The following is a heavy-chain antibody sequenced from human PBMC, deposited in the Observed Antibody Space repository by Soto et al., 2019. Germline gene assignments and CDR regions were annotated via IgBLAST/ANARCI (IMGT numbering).Heavy chain of an antibody. CDR2: IYYSGST. CDR3: TRDVAS. Sequence: SSETLSLTCTVSGGSVSSGSYYWNWIRQPPGKGLEWIGYIYYSGSTNYNPSLKSRVTISVDTSKDQFSLQLSTVTAADTAGYYCTRDVASWGQGTLVTV. V-gene: IGHV4-61*01. CDR1: GGSVSSGSYY. J-gene: IGHJ4*02.